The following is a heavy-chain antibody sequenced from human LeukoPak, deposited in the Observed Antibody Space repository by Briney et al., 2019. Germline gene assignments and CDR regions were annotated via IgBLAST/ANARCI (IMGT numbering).Heavy chain of an antibody. CDR2: IRSKAHSYAT. CDR3: TRHGGRDYYDSSEDAFDI. CDR1: GFTFSGSA. J-gene: IGHJ3*02. D-gene: IGHD3-22*01. V-gene: IGHV3-73*01. Sequence: GGSLRLSCAASGFTFSGSAMHWVRQASGKGLEWVGRIRSKAHSYATAYAASVKGRFTISRDDSKNTACLQMNSLKTEDTAVYYCTRHGGRDYYDSSEDAFDIWGQGTMVIVSP.